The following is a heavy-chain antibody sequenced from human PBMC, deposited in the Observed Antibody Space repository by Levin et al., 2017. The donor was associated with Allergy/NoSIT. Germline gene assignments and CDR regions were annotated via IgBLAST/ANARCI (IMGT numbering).Heavy chain of an antibody. Sequence: GESLKISCAASGFTFNNYWMNWVRQAPGKGLEWVANIKQDGSEKYYVDSVKGRFTISRDNTKNSLYLQMDSLRAEDTAVYYCASVRAVTYVDAFHIWGQGTMVTVSS. J-gene: IGHJ3*02. CDR1: GFTFNNYW. D-gene: IGHD4-17*01. V-gene: IGHV3-7*01. CDR2: IKQDGSEK. CDR3: ASVRAVTYVDAFHI.